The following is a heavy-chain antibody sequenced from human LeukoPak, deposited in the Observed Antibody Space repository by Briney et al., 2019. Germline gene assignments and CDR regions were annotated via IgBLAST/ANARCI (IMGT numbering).Heavy chain of an antibody. CDR1: GGSISSSSYY. V-gene: IGHV4-39*01. CDR3: ARPEIPDLSIDY. CDR2: IYYSGST. J-gene: IGHJ4*02. Sequence: PSETLSLTCTVSGGSISSSSYYWGWIRQPPGKGLEWIGSIYYSGSTYYNPSLKSRVTISVDTSKNQFSLKLSSVTAADTAVYYCARPEIPDLSIDYWGQGTLVSVSS.